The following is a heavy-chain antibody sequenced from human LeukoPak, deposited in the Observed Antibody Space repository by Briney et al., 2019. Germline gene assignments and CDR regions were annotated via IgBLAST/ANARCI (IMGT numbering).Heavy chain of an antibody. CDR3: ARETYSYTLGGYSFDL. D-gene: IGHD3-16*01. J-gene: IGHJ2*01. V-gene: IGHV4-59*01. CDR1: GGSIGSYF. Sequence: SETLSLTCTVSGGSIGSYFWSWIRQPLGKRLEWMGYIYYSGTTNYNPSLKSRVTMSMDRSKNQFSLKLTSMTAADTAVYYCARETYSYTLGGYSFDLWGRGTLVTVSS. CDR2: IYYSGTT.